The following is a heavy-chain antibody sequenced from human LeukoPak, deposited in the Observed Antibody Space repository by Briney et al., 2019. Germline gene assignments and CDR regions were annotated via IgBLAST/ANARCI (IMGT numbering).Heavy chain of an antibody. J-gene: IGHJ6*03. D-gene: IGHD4/OR15-4a*01. CDR2: IKTDGGET. CDR1: RFTFSNYW. Sequence: GGSLRLSCVASRFTFSNYWMTWVRQAPGKGLERVANIKTDGGETYYIESVKGRFTISRDNARNSLYLQMNSLTVDDTAVYYCARGGAFYYYMDVWGKGTTVTVSS. V-gene: IGHV3-7*01. CDR3: ARGGAFYYYMDV.